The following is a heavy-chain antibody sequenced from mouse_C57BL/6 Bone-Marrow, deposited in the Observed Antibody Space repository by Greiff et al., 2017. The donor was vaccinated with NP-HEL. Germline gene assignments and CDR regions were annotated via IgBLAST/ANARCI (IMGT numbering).Heavy chain of an antibody. J-gene: IGHJ3*01. D-gene: IGHD2-3*01. CDR2: ISSGGDYI. CDR1: GFTFSSYA. V-gene: IGHV5-9-1*02. Sequence: EVKLVESGEGLVKPGGSLKLSCAASGFTFSSYAMSWVRQTPEKRLEWVAYISSGGDYIYYADTVKGRFTISRDNARNTLYLQMSSLKSEDTARDYCTRGSYDGFPYWGQGTLVTVSA. CDR3: TRGSYDGFPY.